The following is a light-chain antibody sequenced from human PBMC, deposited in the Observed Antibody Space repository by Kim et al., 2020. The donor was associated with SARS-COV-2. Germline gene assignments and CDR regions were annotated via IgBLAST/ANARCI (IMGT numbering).Light chain of an antibody. CDR1: QSISSR. CDR2: KAS. CDR3: QQYNSYPIT. V-gene: IGKV1-5*03. Sequence: DIQMTQSPSTLSASVGDRVTITCRASQSISSRLAWYQQKPGKPPKLLIYKASSLESGVPSRFGGSGSGTEFTLTINSLQPDDYATYYCQQYNSYPITFGQGTRLEIK. J-gene: IGKJ5*01.